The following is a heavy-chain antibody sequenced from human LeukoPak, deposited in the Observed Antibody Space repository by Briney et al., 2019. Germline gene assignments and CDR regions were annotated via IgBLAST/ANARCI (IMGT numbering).Heavy chain of an antibody. CDR1: GGSFSGYY. Sequence: SETLSLTCGVYGGSFSGYYWSWIRQAPGQGLEWIGEINHSGSTNYNPSLKSRVTISVDTSKNQFSLKLSSVTAADTAVYYCARYYYDSVGNAFDIWGQGTMVTVSS. D-gene: IGHD3-22*01. V-gene: IGHV4-34*01. J-gene: IGHJ3*02. CDR2: INHSGST. CDR3: ARYYYDSVGNAFDI.